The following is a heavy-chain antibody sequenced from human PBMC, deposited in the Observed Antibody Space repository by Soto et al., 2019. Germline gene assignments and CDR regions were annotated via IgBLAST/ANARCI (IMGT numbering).Heavy chain of an antibody. CDR3: ARWRGYSSGWYPDS. CDR1: GFTSSSYW. CDR2: INSDGTTT. D-gene: IGHD6-19*01. Sequence: PGGSLRLSCAASGFTSSSYWMHWVRQVPGKGLVWVSDINSDGTTTSYADSVTGRFIISRDNANNTLYLQRSSLRAEDTAVYYCARWRGYSSGWYPDSCGQGTLVTASS. V-gene: IGHV3-74*01. J-gene: IGHJ4*02.